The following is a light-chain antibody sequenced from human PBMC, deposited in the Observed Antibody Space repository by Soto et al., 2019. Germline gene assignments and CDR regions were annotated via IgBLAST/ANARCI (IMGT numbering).Light chain of an antibody. CDR1: SSDVGSYNL. CDR2: EGS. J-gene: IGLJ2*01. CDR3: CSYAGSMV. Sequence: QSALTQPASVSGSPGQSITISCTGTSSDVGSYNLVSWYQQHPGKAPKLMIYEGSKRPSGVSNRFSASKSGNTASLTISGLQAEDEADYYCCSYAGSMVFGGGTKRTVL. V-gene: IGLV2-23*01.